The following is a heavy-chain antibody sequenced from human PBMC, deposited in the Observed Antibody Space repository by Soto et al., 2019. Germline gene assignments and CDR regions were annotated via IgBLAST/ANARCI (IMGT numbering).Heavy chain of an antibody. CDR3: ARLEGLATISYYFDF. CDR1: GITFSSSAMH. CDR2: IYFRGNT. D-gene: IGHD3-9*01. Sequence: PGGSLRLSCAASGITFSSSAMHWIRQPPGKGLEWIGSIYFRGNTYYNPSLQTRVTISLDKSKSQFSLKLNPVTAADSAVYFCARLEGLATISYYFDFWGQGALVTVSS. J-gene: IGHJ4*02. V-gene: IGHV4-39*01.